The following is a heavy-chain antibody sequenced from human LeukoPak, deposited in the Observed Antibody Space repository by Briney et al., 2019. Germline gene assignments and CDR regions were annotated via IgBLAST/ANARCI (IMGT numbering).Heavy chain of an antibody. J-gene: IGHJ5*02. D-gene: IGHD6-13*01. CDR1: GGSFSGYY. CDR2: INHSGSA. Sequence: SETLSLTCAVYGGSFSGYYWSWIRQPPGKGLEWIGEINHSGSANYNPSLKSRVTISVDTSKNQFSLQLNSVTPEDTAVYYCARALDWFDPWGQGTLVTISS. CDR3: ARALDWFDP. V-gene: IGHV4-34*01.